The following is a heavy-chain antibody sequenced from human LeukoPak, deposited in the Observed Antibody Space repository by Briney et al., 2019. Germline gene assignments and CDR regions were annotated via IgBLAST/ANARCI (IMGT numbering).Heavy chain of an antibody. CDR1: GYSISSGYY. CDR2: IYHSGST. V-gene: IGHV4-38-2*02. J-gene: IGHJ4*02. D-gene: IGHD2-15*01. CDR3: ARDRPIVVVAQPLFDY. Sequence: SETLSLTCTVSGYSISSGYYWGWIRQPPGKGLEWIGSIYHSGSTYYNPSLKSRVTISVDTSKNQFSLKLSSVTAADTAVYYCARDRPIVVVAQPLFDYWGQGTLVTVSS.